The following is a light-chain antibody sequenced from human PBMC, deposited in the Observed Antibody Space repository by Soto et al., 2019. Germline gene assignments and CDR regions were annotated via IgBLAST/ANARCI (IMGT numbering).Light chain of an antibody. CDR1: QSVSSY. CDR2: GAS. Sequence: EIMMTQSPATLSVSPGERATLSCRASQSVSSYLAWYQQKPGQAPRLLISGASTRATGIPARFSGSGSGTDFTLTISRLEPEDFAVYYCQQYGSSPRTFGQGTKVDIK. J-gene: IGKJ1*01. V-gene: IGKV3-20*01. CDR3: QQYGSSPRT.